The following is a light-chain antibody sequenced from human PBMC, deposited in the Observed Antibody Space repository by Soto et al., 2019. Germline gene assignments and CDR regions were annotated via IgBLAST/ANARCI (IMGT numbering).Light chain of an antibody. V-gene: IGLV2-8*01. CDR3: SSYAGSNNLP. CDR1: SSDVGGYNY. Sequence: QLVLTQPPSASGSPGQSVTISCTGTSSDVGGYNYVSWYQQHPGKAPKLMIYEVSKRPSGVPDRFSGSKSGNTASLTVSGLQAEDEADYYCSSYAGSNNLPFGGGTKVTVL. J-gene: IGLJ2*01. CDR2: EVS.